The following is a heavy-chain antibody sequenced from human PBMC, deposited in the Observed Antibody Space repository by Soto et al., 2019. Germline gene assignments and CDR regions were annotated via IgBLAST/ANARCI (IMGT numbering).Heavy chain of an antibody. Sequence: GASVKVSCKASGYTFTSYGISWVRQAPGQGLEWMGWISAYNGNTNYAQKLQGRVTMTTDTSTSTAYMELRSLRSDDTAVYYCARAYDFWSGHSGYFDYWGQGTLVTVSS. J-gene: IGHJ4*02. CDR1: GYTFTSYG. V-gene: IGHV1-18*04. CDR2: ISAYNGNT. D-gene: IGHD3-3*01. CDR3: ARAYDFWSGHSGYFDY.